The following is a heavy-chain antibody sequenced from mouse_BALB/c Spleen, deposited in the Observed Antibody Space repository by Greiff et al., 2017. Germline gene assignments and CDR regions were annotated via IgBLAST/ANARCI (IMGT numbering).Heavy chain of an antibody. V-gene: IGHV5-4*02. Sequence: VQLKESGGGLVKPGGSLKLSCAASGFTFSDYYMYWVRQTPEKRLEWVATISDGGSYTYYPDSVKGRFTISRDNAKNNLYLQMSSLKSEDTAMYYCARGYGSQAWFAYWGQGTLVTVSA. D-gene: IGHD1-1*01. J-gene: IGHJ3*01. CDR3: ARGYGSQAWFAY. CDR2: ISDGGSYT. CDR1: GFTFSDYY.